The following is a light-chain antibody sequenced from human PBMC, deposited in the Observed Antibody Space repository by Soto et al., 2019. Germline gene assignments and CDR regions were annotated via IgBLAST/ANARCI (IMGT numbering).Light chain of an antibody. J-gene: IGKJ5*01. CDR3: MQSTQLPPT. Sequence: DVVMTQSPLSLSVTPGQPASISCKSSQSLLHITGETFLFWYLQKPGQSPQLLIYEVSTRVSGVPDRFGGSGSGTDFTLEISRVETDDVGIYYCMQSTQLPPTFGQGTRLGIE. CDR2: EVS. CDR1: QSLLHITGETF. V-gene: IGKV2D-29*02.